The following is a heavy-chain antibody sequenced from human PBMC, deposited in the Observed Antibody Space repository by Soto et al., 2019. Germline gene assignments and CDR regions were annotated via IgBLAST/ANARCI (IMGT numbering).Heavy chain of an antibody. J-gene: IGHJ6*02. CDR3: AKDHAKKWFGELRYYYYGMDV. D-gene: IGHD3-10*01. CDR1: GFTFSSYG. CDR2: ISYDGSNK. V-gene: IGHV3-30*18. Sequence: QVQLVESGGGVVQPGRSLRLSCAASGFTFSSYGMHWVRQAPGKGLEWVAVISYDGSNKYYADSVKGRFTISRDNSKNTLYLQMNSLRAEDTAVYYCAKDHAKKWFGELRYYYYGMDVWGQGTTVTVSS.